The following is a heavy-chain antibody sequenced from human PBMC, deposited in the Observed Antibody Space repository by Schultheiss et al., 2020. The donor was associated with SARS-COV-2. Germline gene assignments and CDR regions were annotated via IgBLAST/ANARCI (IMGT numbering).Heavy chain of an antibody. D-gene: IGHD2-2*01. Sequence: GGSLRLSCATSGFTFSDYYMSWIRQAPGKGLEWISYISNSGTTIYYADSVKGRFTISRDSARNSLYLQMNSLRAEDTAVYYCAKEGYYCTSTSCYVDYWGQGTLVTVSS. J-gene: IGHJ4*02. CDR2: ISNSGTTI. CDR1: GFTFSDYY. V-gene: IGHV3-11*01. CDR3: AKEGYYCTSTSCYVDY.